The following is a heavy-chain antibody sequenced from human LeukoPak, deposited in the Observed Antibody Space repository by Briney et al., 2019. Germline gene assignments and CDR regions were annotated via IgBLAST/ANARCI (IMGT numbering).Heavy chain of an antibody. V-gene: IGHV1-8*02. D-gene: IGHD3-10*01. CDR3: ARAYPKRVRGVIRHYYMDV. CDR1: GYTFTSYD. J-gene: IGHJ6*03. Sequence: GASVKVSCKASGYTFTSYDINWVRQATGQGLEWMGWMNPNSGNTGYAQKFQGRVTMTRNTSISTAYMELSSLRSEDTAVYYCARAYPKRVRGVIRHYYMDVWGKGTTVTISS. CDR2: MNPNSGNT.